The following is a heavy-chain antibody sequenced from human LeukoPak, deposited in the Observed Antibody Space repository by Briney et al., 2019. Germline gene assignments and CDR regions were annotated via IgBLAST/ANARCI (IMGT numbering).Heavy chain of an antibody. CDR1: GGSFSGYY. CDR2: INHSGST. J-gene: IGHJ4*02. Sequence: ASETLSLTCAVYGGSFSGYYWSWIRQPPGKGLEWIGEINHSGSTNYNPSLKSRVTISVDTSKNQFPLKLSSVTAADTAVYYCARGRNYGAVAAHFYWGQGTLVTVSS. D-gene: IGHD6-19*01. CDR3: ARGRNYGAVAAHFY. V-gene: IGHV4-34*01.